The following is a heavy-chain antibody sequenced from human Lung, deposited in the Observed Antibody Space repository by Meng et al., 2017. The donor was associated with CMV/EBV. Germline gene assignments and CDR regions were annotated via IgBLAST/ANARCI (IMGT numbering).Heavy chain of an antibody. CDR1: GYTFTGYY. D-gene: IGHD2-2*01. CDR2: INPNSGGT. CDR3: ARGVGYCSSTSCQVWFDP. J-gene: IGHJ5*02. Sequence: ASVXVSXKASGYTFTGYYMHWVRQAPGQGLEWMGWINPNSGGTNYAQKFQGRVTMTRDTSISTAYMELSRLRSDDTAVYYCARGVGYCSSTSCQVWFDPWGQGTXVTVYS. V-gene: IGHV1-2*02.